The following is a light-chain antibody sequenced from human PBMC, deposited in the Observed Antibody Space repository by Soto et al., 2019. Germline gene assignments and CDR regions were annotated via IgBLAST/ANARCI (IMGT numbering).Light chain of an antibody. V-gene: IGKV3-15*01. CDR2: GAS. CDR1: QSVSSN. CDR3: QQYNKWPYT. J-gene: IGKJ2*01. Sequence: EIVMTQSPATLSVSPGERATLSCGASQSVSSNLAWYQQIPGQAPRLLIYGASTRATAIPARFSGSGSGSEFTLTISSLQSEDFAVYYCQQYNKWPYTFGQGTNLEIK.